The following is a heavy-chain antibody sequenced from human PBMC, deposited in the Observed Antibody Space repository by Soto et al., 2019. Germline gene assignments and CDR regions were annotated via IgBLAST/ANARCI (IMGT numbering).Heavy chain of an antibody. CDR2: IRSKANTYAT. CDR3: YITTVSTDFDY. V-gene: IGHV3-73*02. J-gene: IGHJ4*02. D-gene: IGHD4-4*01. CDR1: GFTFSGSG. Sequence: EVQLVESGGGLVQPGGSLKLSCAASGFTFSGSGMHWVRQASGKGLEWVGRIRSKANTYATVYAASVKGRFTISRDDSKNTGYVQMNSLRTEETDVDYCYITTVSTDFDYCGQGTMVTVSS.